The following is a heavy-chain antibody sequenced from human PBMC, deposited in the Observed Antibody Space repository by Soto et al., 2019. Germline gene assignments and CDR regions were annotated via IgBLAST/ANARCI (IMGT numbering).Heavy chain of an antibody. CDR1: GYTFTSYG. D-gene: IGHD6-13*01. Sequence: ASVKVSCKASGYTFTSYGISWVRQAPGQGLEWMGWISAYNGNTNYAQKLQGRVTMTTDTSTSTAYMELRSLRSDDTAVYYCARESFLVLAASGNFDYWGQGTLVTVSS. V-gene: IGHV1-18*01. CDR3: ARESFLVLAASGNFDY. J-gene: IGHJ4*02. CDR2: ISAYNGNT.